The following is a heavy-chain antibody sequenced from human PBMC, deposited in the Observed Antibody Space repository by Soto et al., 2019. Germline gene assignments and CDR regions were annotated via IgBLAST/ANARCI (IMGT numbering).Heavy chain of an antibody. CDR3: ATRPLNYDFWSGYPQPLGYYYGMDV. CDR1: GFTFSSYE. CDR2: ISSSGSTI. D-gene: IGHD3-3*01. Sequence: PGGSLRLSCAASGFTFSSYEMNWVRQAPGKGLEWVSYISSSGSTIYYADSVKGRFTISRDNAKNSLYLQMNSLRAEDTAVYYCATRPLNYDFWSGYPQPLGYYYGMDVWGQGTTVTVSS. V-gene: IGHV3-48*03. J-gene: IGHJ6*02.